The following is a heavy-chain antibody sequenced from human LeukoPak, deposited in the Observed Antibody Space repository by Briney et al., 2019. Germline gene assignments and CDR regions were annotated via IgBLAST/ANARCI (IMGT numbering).Heavy chain of an antibody. J-gene: IGHJ4*02. CDR3: AKDIVVVVAATLDY. Sequence: GGSLRLSCAASGFTFSSYNMNWVRQAPGKGLEWVALISYDGSNKSYGDSVKGRFTISRDNSKNTLYLQMNSLRAEDTAVYYCAKDIVVVVAATLDYWGQGTLVTVSS. CDR1: GFTFSSYN. D-gene: IGHD2-15*01. CDR2: ISYDGSNK. V-gene: IGHV3-30-3*01.